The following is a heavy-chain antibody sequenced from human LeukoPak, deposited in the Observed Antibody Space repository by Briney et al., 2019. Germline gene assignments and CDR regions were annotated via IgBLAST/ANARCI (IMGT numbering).Heavy chain of an antibody. V-gene: IGHV3-21*01. CDR1: GFTFSSYS. D-gene: IGHD5-24*01. CDR2: ISSSSSYI. Sequence: KPGGSLRLSCAASGFTFSSYSMNWVRQAPGKGLEWVSSISSSSSYIYYADSVKGRFTISRDNAKNSLYLQMNSLRAEDTAVYYCARDRILYKNPRSAFDIWGQGTMVTVSS. CDR3: ARDRILYKNPRSAFDI. J-gene: IGHJ3*02.